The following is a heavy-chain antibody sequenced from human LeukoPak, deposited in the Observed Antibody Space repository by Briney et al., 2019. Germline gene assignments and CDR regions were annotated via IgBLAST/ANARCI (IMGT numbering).Heavy chain of an antibody. J-gene: IGHJ3*02. D-gene: IGHD6-13*01. CDR2: IRYDGSSQ. CDR3: ARKSADDSSSWYGDAFDI. V-gene: IGHV3-30*02. CDR1: GFTFNIYG. Sequence: GGSLRLSCAASGFTFNIYGMQWVRQAPGKGLEWVAFIRYDGSSQSYADSVKGRFTISRDNAKNSLYLQMNSLRAEDTAVYYCARKSADDSSSWYGDAFDIWGQGTMVTVSS.